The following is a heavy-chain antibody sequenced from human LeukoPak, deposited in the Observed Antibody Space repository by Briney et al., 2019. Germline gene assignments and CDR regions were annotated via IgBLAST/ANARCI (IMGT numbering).Heavy chain of an antibody. CDR1: GFTFSSYG. J-gene: IGHJ4*02. Sequence: GGSLRLSCAASGFTFSSYGLHWVRQAPGKGLEWVAVTSYDGSNKYYADSVKGRFTISRDNSKNPLYLQMNSLRAEDAAVYYCAKNDATRDGYLDYWGQGTLVTVSS. CDR2: TSYDGSNK. V-gene: IGHV3-30*18. CDR3: AKNDATRDGYLDY. D-gene: IGHD5-24*01.